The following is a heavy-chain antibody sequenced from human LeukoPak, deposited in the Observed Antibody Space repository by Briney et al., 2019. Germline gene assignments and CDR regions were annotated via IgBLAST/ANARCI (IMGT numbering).Heavy chain of an antibody. CDR1: GFTFSSYA. CDR2: ISYDGSDK. D-gene: IGHD4-23*01. CDR3: AREQGTMVATPYAFDI. J-gene: IGHJ3*02. V-gene: IGHV3-30-3*01. Sequence: GGSLRLSCAASGFTFSSYAIHWVRQAPGKGLEWVAVISYDGSDKYYADSVKGRFTISRDNSKNTLYLQMNTLRAEDTAVYYCAREQGTMVATPYAFDIWGQGTMVTVSS.